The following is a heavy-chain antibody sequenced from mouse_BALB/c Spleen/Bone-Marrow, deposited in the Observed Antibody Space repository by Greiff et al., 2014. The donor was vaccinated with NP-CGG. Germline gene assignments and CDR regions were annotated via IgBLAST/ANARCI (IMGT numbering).Heavy chain of an antibody. Sequence: VQLKESGAELVKPGASVKLSCTASGFNIKDTYVHWVKQRPEQGLEWIGRIDPANGNTKYGPKFQGKATITADTSSNTAYLQLSSLTSEDTAVYYCARYRLGTYFDYWGQGTTLTVSS. D-gene: IGHD1-2*01. CDR2: IDPANGNT. V-gene: IGHV14-3*02. CDR1: GFNIKDTY. CDR3: ARYRLGTYFDY. J-gene: IGHJ2*01.